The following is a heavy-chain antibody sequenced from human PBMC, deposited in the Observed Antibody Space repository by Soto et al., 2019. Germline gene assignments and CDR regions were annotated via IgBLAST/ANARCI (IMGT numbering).Heavy chain of an antibody. CDR1: GGSVSSSSYY. J-gene: IGHJ4*02. D-gene: IGHD3-9*01. Sequence: QLQLQESGPGLVKPSETLSLTCTVSGGSVSSSSYYWGWVRQPPGKGLEWIGSVYYSGSTYYNPSLESRVTISVDTSKNQSSLKLMSLSAADTAVYYCGRLEGLATISYYFDYWGQGALVTVSS. V-gene: IGHV4-39*01. CDR2: VYYSGST. CDR3: GRLEGLATISYYFDY.